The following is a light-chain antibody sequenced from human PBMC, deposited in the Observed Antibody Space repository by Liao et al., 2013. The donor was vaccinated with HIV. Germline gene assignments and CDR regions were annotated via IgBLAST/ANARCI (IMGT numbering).Light chain of an antibody. CDR2: QDS. J-gene: IGLJ1*01. CDR1: NIGSKS. V-gene: IGLV3-21*01. Sequence: SYELTQPPSVSVAPGKTATITCGGDNIGSKSVHWYQQKPGQAPVLVIYQDSKRPSGIPERFSGSNSGNTATLTISGTQAMDEADYYCQAWDSSTDNYVFGTGTKVTVL. CDR3: QAWDSSTDNYV.